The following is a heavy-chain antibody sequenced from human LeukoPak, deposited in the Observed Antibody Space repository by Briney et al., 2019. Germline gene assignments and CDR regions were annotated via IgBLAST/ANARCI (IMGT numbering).Heavy chain of an antibody. J-gene: IGHJ6*02. CDR1: GGSISSGDYY. D-gene: IGHD3-10*01. V-gene: IGHV4-30-4*01. Sequence: PSQTLSLTCTVSGGSISSGDYYWSWIRQPPGKGLEWIGYIYYSGSTYYNPSLKSRVTISVDTSKNQFSLKLSSVTAADTAVYYCARDRITMVRGHETYYYYGMDVWGQGTTVTVSS. CDR3: ARDRITMVRGHETYYYYGMDV. CDR2: IYYSGST.